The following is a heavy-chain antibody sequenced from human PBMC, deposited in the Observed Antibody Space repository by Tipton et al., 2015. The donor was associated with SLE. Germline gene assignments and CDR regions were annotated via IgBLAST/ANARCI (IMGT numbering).Heavy chain of an antibody. CDR1: GGSVSSGSYY. Sequence: TLSLTCTVSGGSVSSGSYYWSCIRQPPGKGLVWIGYSYYSGGTNHSPSLRSRLTTSVDTSKNQLSLKLSSVTAADTAVYYCARAPFSDYGDSPDYYYYMDVWGKGTTVTVSS. CDR3: ARAPFSDYGDSPDYYYYMDV. J-gene: IGHJ6*03. CDR2: SYYSGGT. D-gene: IGHD4-17*01. V-gene: IGHV4-61*01.